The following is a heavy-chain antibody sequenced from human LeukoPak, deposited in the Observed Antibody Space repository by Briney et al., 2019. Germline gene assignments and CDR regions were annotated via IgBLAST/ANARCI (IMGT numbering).Heavy chain of an antibody. V-gene: IGHV3-23*01. Sequence: GGSLRLSCAASGFTFGSYGMSWVRQAPGKGLEWVSAISGSGGSTYYADSVKGRFTISRDNSKNTLYLQMNSLRAEDTAVYYCAKGTYYYDSSGYFRWFDPWGQGTLVTVSS. CDR2: ISGSGGST. CDR1: GFTFGSYG. D-gene: IGHD3-22*01. J-gene: IGHJ5*02. CDR3: AKGTYYYDSSGYFRWFDP.